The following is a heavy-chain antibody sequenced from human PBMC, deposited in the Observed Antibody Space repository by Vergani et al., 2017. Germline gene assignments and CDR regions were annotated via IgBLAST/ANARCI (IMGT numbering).Heavy chain of an antibody. CDR1: GFTFSSYG. CDR2: IWYDGSNK. Sequence: QVQLVESGGGVVQPGRSLRLSCAASGFTFSSYGMHWVRQAPGKGLEWVAVIWYDGSNKYYADSVKGRFTISRDNSKNTLYLQMNSLRAEDTAVYYCAKAGVRKYYYGMDVWGQGTTVTVSS. V-gene: IGHV3-33*06. J-gene: IGHJ6*02. CDR3: AKAGVRKYYYGMDV. D-gene: IGHD1-1*01.